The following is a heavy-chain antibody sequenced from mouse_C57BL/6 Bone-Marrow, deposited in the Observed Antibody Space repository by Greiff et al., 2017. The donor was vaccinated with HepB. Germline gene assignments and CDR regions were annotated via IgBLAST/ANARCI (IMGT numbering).Heavy chain of an antibody. Sequence: VKLVESGPGLVAPSQSLSITCTVSGFSLTSYAISWVRQPPGKGLEWLGVIWTGGGTNYNSAHKSRLSISKDNSKSQVFLKMNSLQTDDTARYYCARRGNYSYYAMDYWGQGTSVTVSS. V-gene: IGHV2-9-1*01. CDR1: GFSLTSYA. CDR3: ARRGNYSYYAMDY. D-gene: IGHD2-1*01. J-gene: IGHJ4*01. CDR2: IWTGGGT.